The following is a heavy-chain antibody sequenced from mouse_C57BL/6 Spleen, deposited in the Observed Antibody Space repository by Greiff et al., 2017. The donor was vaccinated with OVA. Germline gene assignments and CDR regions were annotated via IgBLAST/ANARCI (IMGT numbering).Heavy chain of an antibody. CDR3: ARCDYGSSGGSWYFDV. D-gene: IGHD1-1*01. J-gene: IGHJ1*03. CDR1: EYEFPSHD. Sequence: DVHLVESGGGLVQPGESLKLSCESNEYEFPSHDMSWVRKTPEKRLELVAAINSDGGSTYYPDNMERRFIISRDNTKKTLYLQMSSLRSEDTALYYCARCDYGSSGGSWYFDVWGTGTTVTVSS. V-gene: IGHV5-2*01. CDR2: INSDGGST.